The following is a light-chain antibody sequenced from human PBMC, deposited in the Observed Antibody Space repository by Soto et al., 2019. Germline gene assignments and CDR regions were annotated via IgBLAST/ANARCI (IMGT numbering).Light chain of an antibody. Sequence: QSALTQPASVSGSPGQSITISCTGTSSDVGGYNYVSWYQQHPGKAPKLMIYDVSNRPSGVSNRFSGSKSGNTASLTISGLQAEDEADYYCSSYRSSTISVVFGGGTKLTVL. CDR3: SSYRSSTISVV. J-gene: IGLJ2*01. CDR1: SSDVGGYNY. V-gene: IGLV2-14*03. CDR2: DVS.